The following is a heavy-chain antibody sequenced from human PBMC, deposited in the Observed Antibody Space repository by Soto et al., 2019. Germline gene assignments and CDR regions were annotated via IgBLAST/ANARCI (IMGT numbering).Heavy chain of an antibody. CDR2: IRRNAYGGTT. CDR3: TRASSLDFDF. D-gene: IGHD3-16*01. J-gene: IGHJ4*02. Sequence: GGSLRLSCTTSGFTFGDYALSCVRQAPGKGLEWVGFIRRNAYGGTTDYAASVKGRFTISRDDSKSIAYPQMNSLRTEDTALYYCTRASSLDFDFWGQGTLVTVSS. V-gene: IGHV3-49*04. CDR1: GFTFGDYA.